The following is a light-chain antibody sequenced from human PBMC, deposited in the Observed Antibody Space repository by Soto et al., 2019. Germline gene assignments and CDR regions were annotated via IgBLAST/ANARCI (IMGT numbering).Light chain of an antibody. V-gene: IGLV2-8*01. Sequence: QSALTQPPSASGSPGQSVTISCTGTSSDVGGYNYVSWYQQHPGKAPKLMIYEVSKRPSGVPDRFSGSKSGNTASLTGSGLQAEDDADYYCSPYAGSNNFGYVFGTGTKVTVL. J-gene: IGLJ1*01. CDR3: SPYAGSNNFGYV. CDR1: SSDVGGYNY. CDR2: EVS.